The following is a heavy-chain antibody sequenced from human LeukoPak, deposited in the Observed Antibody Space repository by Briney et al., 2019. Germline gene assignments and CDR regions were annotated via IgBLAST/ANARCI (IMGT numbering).Heavy chain of an antibody. CDR3: ARGYCSSTSCYLSFDY. Sequence: SETLSLTCTVSGGSISSYYWSWIRQPPGKGLEWIGYIYYSGSTNYNPSLKSRVTISVDTSKNQFSLKLSSVTAADTAVYYCARGYCSSTSCYLSFDYWGQGTLVTVSS. J-gene: IGHJ4*02. D-gene: IGHD2-2*01. CDR2: IYYSGST. V-gene: IGHV4-59*12. CDR1: GGSISSYY.